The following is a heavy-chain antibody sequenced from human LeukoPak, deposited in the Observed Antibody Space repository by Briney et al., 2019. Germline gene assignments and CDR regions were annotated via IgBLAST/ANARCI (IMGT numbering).Heavy chain of an antibody. J-gene: IGHJ6*03. V-gene: IGHV3-11*04. Sequence: GGSLRLSCAASGFTFSDYYMSWIRQAPGKGLEWVSYISSSGSTIYYADSVKGRFTISRDNAKNSLYLQMNSLRAEDTAVYYCAKGMYWAGSSSGWFYYYYMDVWGKGTTVTVSS. D-gene: IGHD6-19*01. CDR1: GFTFSDYY. CDR2: ISSSGSTI. CDR3: AKGMYWAGSSSGWFYYYYMDV.